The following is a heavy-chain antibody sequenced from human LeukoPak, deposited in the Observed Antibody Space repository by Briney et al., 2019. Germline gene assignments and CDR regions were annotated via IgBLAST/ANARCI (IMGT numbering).Heavy chain of an antibody. V-gene: IGHV1-18*01. J-gene: IGHJ5*02. CDR2: ISVYSGNT. CDR1: GYTFTNHD. D-gene: IGHD1-26*01. CDR3: ARLGRAVMNVWFDP. Sequence: ASVKVACKASGYTFTNHDISWVRQAPGQGLEWMGWISVYSGNTNYAQDFQGRVTMTTDTSTSTAYMELRSLRADDTAVYYCARLGRAVMNVWFDPWGQGTLVSVSS.